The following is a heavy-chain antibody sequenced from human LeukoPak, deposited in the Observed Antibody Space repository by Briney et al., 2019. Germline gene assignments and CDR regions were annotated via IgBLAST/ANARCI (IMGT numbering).Heavy chain of an antibody. V-gene: IGHV4-4*08. CDR1: GGSISSYY. CDR3: ARESSVAGLNLFDP. J-gene: IGHJ5*02. D-gene: IGHD6-19*01. CDR2: MYNSGST. Sequence: PSETLSLTCAVSGGSISSYYWSWIRQPPGKGLEWVGDMYNSGSTNYNPSLKSRVTISVATSKNQFSLKLSSVTAADTAVYYCARESSVAGLNLFDPWGQGTLVTVSS.